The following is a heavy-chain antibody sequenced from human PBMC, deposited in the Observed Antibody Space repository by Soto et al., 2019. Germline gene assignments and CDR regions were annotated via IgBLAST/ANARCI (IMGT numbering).Heavy chain of an antibody. Sequence: QVQLQESGPGLVKPSETLSLTCTVSGGSISSYYWSWIRQPPGKGLEWIGYIYYSGSTNYNPSLKIRVTISVDTSKNQFSLKMSSVTAADTAVYYCARGIFRSRGSGTGYWYFDLWGRGPLVTVSS. J-gene: IGHJ2*01. D-gene: IGHD3-10*01. CDR3: ARGIFRSRGSGTGYWYFDL. V-gene: IGHV4-59*01. CDR2: IYYSGST. CDR1: GGSISSYY.